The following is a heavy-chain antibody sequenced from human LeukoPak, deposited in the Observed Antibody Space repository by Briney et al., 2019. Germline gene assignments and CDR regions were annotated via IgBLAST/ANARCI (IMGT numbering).Heavy chain of an antibody. D-gene: IGHD1-26*01. CDR1: GGSFSGYY. CDR2: INHSGST. CDR3: AREYSGSYDP. Sequence: KPSETLSLTCAVYGGSFSGYYWSWIRQPPGKGLEWIGEINHSGSTNYNPSLKSRVTISVDTSKNQFSLKLSSVTAADTAVYYCAREYSGSYDPWGQGTLVTVSS. V-gene: IGHV4-34*01. J-gene: IGHJ5*02.